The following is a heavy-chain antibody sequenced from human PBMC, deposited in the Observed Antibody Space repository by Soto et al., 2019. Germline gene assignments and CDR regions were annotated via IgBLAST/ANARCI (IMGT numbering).Heavy chain of an antibody. Sequence: PSETLSLTCAVSGGSISSGGYSWSWIRQPPGKGLEWIGYIYHSGITYYNPSLKSRVTISVDRSKNQFSLKLSSVTAADTAVYYCASHSGSRWNWFDPWGQGTLVTVSS. D-gene: IGHD1-26*01. CDR2: IYHSGIT. V-gene: IGHV4-30-2*01. J-gene: IGHJ5*02. CDR3: ASHSGSRWNWFDP. CDR1: GGSISSGGYS.